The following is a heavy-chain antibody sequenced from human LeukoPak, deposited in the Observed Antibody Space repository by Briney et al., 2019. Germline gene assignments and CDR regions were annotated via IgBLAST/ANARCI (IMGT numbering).Heavy chain of an antibody. J-gene: IGHJ5*02. V-gene: IGHV1-46*03. D-gene: IGHD6-6*01. CDR2: INPSGGST. CDR1: GYTFTSYY. CDR3: ARYRRDSSSQNWFDP. Sequence: ASVKVFCKASGYTFTSYYMHWVRQAPGQGLEWMGIINPSGGSTSYAQKFQGRVTMTRDTSTSTVFMELSSLRSEDTAVYYCARYRRDSSSQNWFDPWGQGTLVTVSS.